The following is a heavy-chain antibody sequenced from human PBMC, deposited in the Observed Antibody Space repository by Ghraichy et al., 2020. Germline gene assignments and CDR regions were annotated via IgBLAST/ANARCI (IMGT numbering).Heavy chain of an antibody. CDR2: INPDGSVT. J-gene: IGHJ5*02. CDR3: ARDQGYGGSLRP. CDR1: GFTFNIYW. Sequence: GSLRLSCAASGFTFNIYWMYWVRQAPGKGLVWVARINPDGSVTHYADSVKGRFTVSRDNTKNTLYLQMNTLRAEDTAVYFCARDQGYGGSLRPWGQGNLVTVSS. V-gene: IGHV3-74*01. D-gene: IGHD4-23*01.